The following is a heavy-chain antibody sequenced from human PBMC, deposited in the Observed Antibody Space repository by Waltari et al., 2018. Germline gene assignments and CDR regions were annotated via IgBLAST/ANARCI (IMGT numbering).Heavy chain of an antibody. J-gene: IGHJ4*02. CDR2: ISSSSSYI. CDR3: ARDRAVFTLFDY. V-gene: IGHV3-21*01. D-gene: IGHD2-8*01. Sequence: EVQLVESGGGLVKPGGSLRLSCAASGFTFSSYSMNWVRQAPGKGLEWVSSISSSSSYIYYADSVKGRFTISRDNAKNSLYLQMNSLRAEDTAVYYCARDRAVFTLFDYWGQGTLVTVSS. CDR1: GFTFSSYS.